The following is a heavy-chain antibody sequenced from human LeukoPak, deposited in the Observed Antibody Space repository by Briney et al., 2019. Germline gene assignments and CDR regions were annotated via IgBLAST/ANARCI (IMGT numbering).Heavy chain of an antibody. D-gene: IGHD3-3*01. CDR2: INPSGETT. Sequence: GASVKVSCKASGYTFTSYYMHWVRQAPGQGLEWMGIINPSGETTSYAQKFQGRVTMTRDTSTSTVYMELSSLRSEDTALYYCARDIGADFWSGLSWFDPWGQGTLVTVSS. CDR3: ARDIGADFWSGLSWFDP. CDR1: GYTFTSYY. V-gene: IGHV1-46*01. J-gene: IGHJ5*02.